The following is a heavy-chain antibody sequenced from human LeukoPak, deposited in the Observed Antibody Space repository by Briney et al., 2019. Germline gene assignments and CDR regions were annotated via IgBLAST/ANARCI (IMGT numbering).Heavy chain of an antibody. J-gene: IGHJ4*02. D-gene: IGHD3-9*01. CDR2: ISGSGGST. CDR1: GFTFSSYA. V-gene: IGHV3-23*01. Sequence: GGSLRLSCAASGFTFSSYAMSWVRQAPGKGLEWVSAISGSGGSTYYADSVKGRFTISRDNSKNTLYLQMNSLRAEDTAVYYCAKGREAYYDILTGYYADYYFDYWGQGTLVTVSP. CDR3: AKGREAYYDILTGYYADYYFDY.